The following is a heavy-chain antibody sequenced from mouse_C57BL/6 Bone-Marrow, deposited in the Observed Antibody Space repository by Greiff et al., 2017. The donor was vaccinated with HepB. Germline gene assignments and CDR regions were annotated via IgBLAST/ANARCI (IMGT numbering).Heavy chain of an antibody. CDR1: GFTFSDYY. CDR2: INYDGSST. CDR3: ARGIGVWYFDY. J-gene: IGHJ2*01. V-gene: IGHV5-16*01. Sequence: EVKLVESEGGLVQPGRSMKLSCTASGFTFSDYYMAWVRQVPEKGLEWVANINYDGSSTYYLDSLKSRFIISRDNAKNILYLQMSSLKSEDTATYYCARGIGVWYFDYWGQGTTLTVSS.